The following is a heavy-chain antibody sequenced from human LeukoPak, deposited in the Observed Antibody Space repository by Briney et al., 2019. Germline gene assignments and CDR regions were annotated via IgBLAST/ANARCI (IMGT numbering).Heavy chain of an antibody. D-gene: IGHD6-13*01. V-gene: IGHV3-30*04. J-gene: IGHJ3*02. CDR1: GFIFSSYA. CDR2: ISYDGSNK. CDR3: ARGGSSWDFAFDI. Sequence: WGSLRLSCAASGFIFSSYAMLWVRQAPGKGLEWVAVISYDGSNKYYADSVRGRFTISRDNSKNTLYLQMNSLRAEDTAVYYCARGGSSWDFAFDIWGQGTMVTVSS.